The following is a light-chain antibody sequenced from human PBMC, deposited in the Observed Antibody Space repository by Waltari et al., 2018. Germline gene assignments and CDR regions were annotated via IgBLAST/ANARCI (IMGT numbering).Light chain of an antibody. J-gene: IGKJ1*01. V-gene: IGKV3-15*01. Sequence: EIVMTQSPDTLSVSPGERATLSCRASQSVSSNLAWYQQKRGQSPRLLIYGALTRATGIPARFSGSGSGTEFTLTISSMQSEDFAVYYCQQYNNWPAWTFGQGTKVEI. CDR1: QSVSSN. CDR2: GAL. CDR3: QQYNNWPAWT.